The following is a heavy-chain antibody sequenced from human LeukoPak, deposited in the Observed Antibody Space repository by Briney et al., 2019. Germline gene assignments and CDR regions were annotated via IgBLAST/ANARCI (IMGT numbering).Heavy chain of an antibody. CDR2: IYSCGST. D-gene: IGHD4-17*01. V-gene: IGHV3-66*03. J-gene: IGHJ4*02. CDR3: ASLFGSGDYDFDY. CDR1: GFTVSSNY. Sequence: GGSLRLSCAASGFTVSSNYMSWVRQAPGKGLEWVSVIYSCGSTWYADSVKGRFTISRDNSKNTLYLQMNSLRAEDTAVYYCASLFGSGDYDFDYWGQGTLVTVSS.